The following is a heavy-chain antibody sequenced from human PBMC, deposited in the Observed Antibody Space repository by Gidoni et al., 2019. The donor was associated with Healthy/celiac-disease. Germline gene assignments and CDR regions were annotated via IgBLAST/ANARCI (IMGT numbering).Heavy chain of an antibody. Sequence: QVELVQPGAEVKKPGTSVKVSCKASGGTFSSYAIRWVRQDPGQGREWMGRMSPILGVANYAKKFQVRDTITADKPASTAYMKMSSMKSEDKAVCYCCSSWYDGGSWYYYYMDVWGKGTTVTLSS. V-gene: IGHV1-69*04. D-gene: IGHD6-13*01. CDR2: MSPILGVA. CDR1: GGTFSSYA. CDR3: CSSWYDGGSWYYYYMDV. J-gene: IGHJ6*03.